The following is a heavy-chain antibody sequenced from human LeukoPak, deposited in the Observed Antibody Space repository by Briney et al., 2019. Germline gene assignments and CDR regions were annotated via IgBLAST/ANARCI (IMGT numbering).Heavy chain of an antibody. V-gene: IGHV5-51*01. D-gene: IGHD3-16*01. CDR1: GYSFSSYC. CDR2: IYPGDSDT. Sequence: GESLKISCKGSGYSFSSYCIGWVRQMPGKGLEWMGIIYPGDSDTRNSPSFQGQVTIPADKSISTAYLQWSSLKASDTAMYFCARARILLTFGGLRGTKTDAFDIWGQGTMVTVSS. J-gene: IGHJ3*02. CDR3: ARARILLTFGGLRGTKTDAFDI.